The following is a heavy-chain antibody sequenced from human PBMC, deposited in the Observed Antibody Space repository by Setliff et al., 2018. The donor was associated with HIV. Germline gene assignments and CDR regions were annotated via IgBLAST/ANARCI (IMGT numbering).Heavy chain of an antibody. CDR1: GGSISSYY. D-gene: IGHD6-19*01. J-gene: IGHJ5*02. Sequence: PSETLSLTCTVSGGSISSYYWSWIRQPAGKGLEWIGHIYISGSTNYNPSFNSRVTMSVDTSENQFSLRLTSVTAADTAMYHCARDRSSGWSKDWFDTWGQGILVTVSS. CDR3: ARDRSSGWSKDWFDT. V-gene: IGHV4-4*07. CDR2: IYISGST.